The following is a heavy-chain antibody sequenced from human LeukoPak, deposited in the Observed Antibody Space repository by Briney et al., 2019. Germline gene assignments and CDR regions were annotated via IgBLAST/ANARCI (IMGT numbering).Heavy chain of an antibody. V-gene: IGHV1-58*02. CDR1: GFTFTSSA. CDR2: IVVGSGNT. J-gene: IGHJ3*02. Sequence: TSVKVSCKASGFTFTSSAMQWVRQARGQRLEWIGWIVVGSGNTNYAQKFQERVTITRDMSTSTAYMELSSLRSEDTAVYYCAAAPPRPLLGYDAFDIWGQGTMVTVSS. CDR3: AAAPPRPLLGYDAFDI. D-gene: IGHD2-8*02.